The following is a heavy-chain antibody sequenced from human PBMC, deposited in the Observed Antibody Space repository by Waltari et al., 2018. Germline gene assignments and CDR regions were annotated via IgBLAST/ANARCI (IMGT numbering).Heavy chain of an antibody. J-gene: IGHJ3*01. CDR3: AKRIVGGPFDV. V-gene: IGHV1-69*12. CDR1: GGGFGPYA. Sequence: QVHLVQSGAEVRRPGSSVKVYCWASGGGFGPYATTWVRQAPGQGLEWIAGIIPIFGKPNYAQKFQDRVKVAADELTRTAFMELSSLRPDDTAVYYCAKRIVGGPFDVWGQGTMVIVSS. CDR2: IIPIFGKP. D-gene: IGHD1-26*01.